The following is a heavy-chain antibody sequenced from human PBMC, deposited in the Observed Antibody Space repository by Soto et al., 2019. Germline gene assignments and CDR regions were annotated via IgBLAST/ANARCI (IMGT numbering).Heavy chain of an antibody. V-gene: IGHV1-2*04. CDR2: INPNSGGT. Sequence: ASVKVSCKASGYTFTGYYMHWVRQAPGQGLEWTGWINPNSGGTNYAQKFQGWVTMTRDTSISTAYMELSRLRSDDTAVYYCARGGRLGELLFGYYYYYGMDVWGQGTTVTVSS. CDR3: ARGGRLGELLFGYYYYYGMDV. J-gene: IGHJ6*02. CDR1: GYTFTGYY. D-gene: IGHD3-10*01.